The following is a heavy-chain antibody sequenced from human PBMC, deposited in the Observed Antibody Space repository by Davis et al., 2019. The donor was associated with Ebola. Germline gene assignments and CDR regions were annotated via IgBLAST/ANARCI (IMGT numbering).Heavy chain of an antibody. CDR2: LSNDGSNK. D-gene: IGHD3-10*01. CDR1: GLTSSSYG. V-gene: IGHV3-30*03. Sequence: PGGSLRLSCAASGLTSSSYGMHWVRQAPGKGLEWVAVLSNDGSNKYYADSVKGRFTISRDNSKNTLYLQMNSLRAEDTAVYYCAYLRDYYGSGSPAYWSQGTLVTVSS. J-gene: IGHJ4*02. CDR3: AYLRDYYGSGSPAY.